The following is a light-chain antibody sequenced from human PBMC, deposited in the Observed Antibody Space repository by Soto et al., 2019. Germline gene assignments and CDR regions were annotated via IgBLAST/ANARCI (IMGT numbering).Light chain of an antibody. CDR1: QNIIRH. V-gene: IGKV1-39*01. Sequence: DIQMAQAPSSLSASVGDGVTITCRASQNIIRHLNWYQHKPGRAPRLLIYAASTLQSGVPSRFTDSGSGTEFTLTISGLQPEDFATYYCQHSYSMPIAFGQGTRLDIK. J-gene: IGKJ5*01. CDR3: QHSYSMPIA. CDR2: AAS.